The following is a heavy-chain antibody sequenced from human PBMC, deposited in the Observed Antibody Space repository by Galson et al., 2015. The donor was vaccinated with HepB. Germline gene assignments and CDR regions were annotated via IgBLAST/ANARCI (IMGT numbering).Heavy chain of an antibody. D-gene: IGHD1-14*01. V-gene: IGHV3-43*01. CDR2: ITWHGHHT. J-gene: IGHJ4*02. CDR1: GFTFDDYT. CDR3: AKDSSTGTFMDH. Sequence: SLRLSCAASGFTFDDYTMHWVRQAPGKGLEWVSLITWHGHHTYCADSVKGRFTISRDNTKNSLFQQMNSLRVEDTALYFCAKDSSTGTFMDHWGQGTLVTVSS.